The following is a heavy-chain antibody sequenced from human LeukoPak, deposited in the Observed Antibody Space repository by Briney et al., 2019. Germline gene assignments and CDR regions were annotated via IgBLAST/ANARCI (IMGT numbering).Heavy chain of an antibody. D-gene: IGHD4-17*01. V-gene: IGHV3-9*01. CDR1: GFTFDDYA. J-gene: IGHJ3*02. Sequence: GRSLRLSCAASGFTFDDYAMHWVRQAPGKGLEWVSGISWNSGSVAYADSVKGRFTISRDNAKNSLYLQMNSLRAEDTAVYYCAREGHYGDAFDIWGQGTMVTVSS. CDR3: AREGHYGDAFDI. CDR2: ISWNSGSV.